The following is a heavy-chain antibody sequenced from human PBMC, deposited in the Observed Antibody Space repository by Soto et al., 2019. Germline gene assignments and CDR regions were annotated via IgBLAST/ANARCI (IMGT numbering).Heavy chain of an antibody. CDR1: GGSFGNSA. CDR2: FIPVYRTL. Sequence: QVLLVQSGAEVKKPGSSVKISCKASGGSFGNSAINWVRQTPGQGLEWLGGFIPVYRTLNYAQKFQGRVTITAHESTGTAYMKLSSLASNDTAVYYCATGVIWIGYFTVDSWGQGTRVTVSS. V-gene: IGHV1-69*01. J-gene: IGHJ5*01. CDR3: ATGVIWIGYFTVDS. D-gene: IGHD3-3*01.